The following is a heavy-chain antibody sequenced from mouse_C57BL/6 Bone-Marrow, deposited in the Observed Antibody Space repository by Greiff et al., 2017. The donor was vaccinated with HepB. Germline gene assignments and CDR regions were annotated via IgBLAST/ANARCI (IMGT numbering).Heavy chain of an antibody. CDR3: ARVYYGNYWFAY. Sequence: VKLQESGAELARPGASVKMSCKASGYTFTSYTMHWVKQRPGQGLEWIGYINPSSGYTKYNQKFKDKATLTADKSSSTAYMQLSSLTSEDSAVYYCARVYYGNYWFAYWGQGTLVTVSA. V-gene: IGHV1-4*01. CDR2: INPSSGYT. CDR1: GYTFTSYT. D-gene: IGHD2-1*01. J-gene: IGHJ3*01.